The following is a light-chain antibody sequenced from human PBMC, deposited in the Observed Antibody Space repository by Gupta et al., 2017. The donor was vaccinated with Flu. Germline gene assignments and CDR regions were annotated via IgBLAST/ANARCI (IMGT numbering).Light chain of an antibody. J-gene: IGKJ1*01. CDR3: QQDSSYPWT. CDR1: QRINNW. Sequence: TVTITCLPSQRINNWLAWFQQKPGSAPKLLIRQASRLHSGVPLRFSGSGSGTDFVLAITVLQPDDSATYCCQQDSSYPWTFGQGTKLEIK. CDR2: QAS. V-gene: IGKV1-5*03.